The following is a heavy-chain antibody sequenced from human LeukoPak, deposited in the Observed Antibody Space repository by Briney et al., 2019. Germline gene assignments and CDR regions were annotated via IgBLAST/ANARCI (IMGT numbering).Heavy chain of an antibody. CDR3: ARDPTLYSRDY. CDR1: GFTFEDFD. CDR2: IKWNGDVI. D-gene: IGHD4-11*01. J-gene: IGHJ4*02. V-gene: IGHV3-20*04. Sequence: GGFLRLSCEGSGFTFEDFDMTWVRQAPGKGLEWVSTIKWNGDVIGYADSVKGRFIISRDNAKNSLFLQMNSLRADDTAFYYCARDPTLYSRDYWGQGTLVTVSS.